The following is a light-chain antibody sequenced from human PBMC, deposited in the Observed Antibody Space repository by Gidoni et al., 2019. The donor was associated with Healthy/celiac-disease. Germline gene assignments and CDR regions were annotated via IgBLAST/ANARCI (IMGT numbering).Light chain of an antibody. V-gene: IGKV3-20*01. CDR2: GAS. CDR3: QHYGGSPYT. J-gene: IGKJ2*01. CDR1: QSVSSSY. Sequence: EIVLTQSPGTLSLSPGERATLPCRASQSVSSSYLAWYQQKPGQAPRLLIYGASSRATGIPDRFISGSGSGTDFTLTISRLEPEDFAVYYCQHYGGSPYTFGQGTKLEIK.